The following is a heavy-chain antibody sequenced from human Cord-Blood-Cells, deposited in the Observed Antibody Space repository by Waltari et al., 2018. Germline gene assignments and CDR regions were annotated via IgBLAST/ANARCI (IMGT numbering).Heavy chain of an antibody. J-gene: IGHJ4*02. CDR3: ARLRLTGRVDY. CDR2: IYYSGST. D-gene: IGHD1-20*01. Sequence: QLQLQESGPGLVKASETLSLTCTVSGGSISSRSYYWGWIRQPPGKGLEWIGRIYYSGSTYYNPSLKSRVTISVDTSKNQFSLKLSSVTAADTAVYYCARLRLTGRVDYWGQGTLVTVSS. CDR1: GGSISSRSYY. V-gene: IGHV4-39*01.